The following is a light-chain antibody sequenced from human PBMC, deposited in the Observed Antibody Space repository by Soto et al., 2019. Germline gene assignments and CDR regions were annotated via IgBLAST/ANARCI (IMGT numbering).Light chain of an antibody. Sequence: QSALTDPASVSGSPGQSITISFTGTSSDVGSYNLVSWYQQHPGKAPKLMIYEGSKRPSGVSNRFSGSKSGNTASLTISGLQVEDEADYYCCSYAGSSPVFGTGTKVTVL. J-gene: IGLJ1*01. CDR3: CSYAGSSPV. V-gene: IGLV2-23*01. CDR2: EGS. CDR1: SSDVGSYNL.